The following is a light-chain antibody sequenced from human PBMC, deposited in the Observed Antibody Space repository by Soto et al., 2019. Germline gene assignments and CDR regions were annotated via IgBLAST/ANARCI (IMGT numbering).Light chain of an antibody. V-gene: IGKV4-1*01. Sequence: DIVMTQSPDSLAVSRGERATINCKSSRNLLYSSNNKNYFAWYQQKPGQPPKLLIYWASTRESGVPDRFSGIGSVTDFTLTISSLQSEDVAVYYCQQYYTTPRTIGQGTKMEI. CDR2: WAS. J-gene: IGKJ2*01. CDR1: RNLLYSSNNKNY. CDR3: QQYYTTPRT.